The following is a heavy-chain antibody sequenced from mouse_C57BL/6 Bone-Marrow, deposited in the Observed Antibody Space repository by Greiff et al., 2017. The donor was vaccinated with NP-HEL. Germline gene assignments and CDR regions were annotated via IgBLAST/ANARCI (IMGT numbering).Heavy chain of an antibody. CDR3: AYGSSWIFDY. Sequence: VQLQQSGPELVKPGASVKISCKASGYTFTDYYMNWVKQSHGKSLEWIGDINPNNGGTSYNQKFKGKATLTVDKSSSTAYMELRSLTSEDSAVYYCAYGSSWIFDYWGQGTTLTVSS. CDR2: INPNNGGT. V-gene: IGHV1-26*01. D-gene: IGHD1-1*01. J-gene: IGHJ2*01. CDR1: GYTFTDYY.